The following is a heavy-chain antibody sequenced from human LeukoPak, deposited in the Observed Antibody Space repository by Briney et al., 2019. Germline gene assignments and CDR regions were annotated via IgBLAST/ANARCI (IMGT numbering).Heavy chain of an antibody. V-gene: IGHV3-15*01. CDR3: AKVIWRQLAPYYFDF. D-gene: IGHD6-6*01. J-gene: IGHJ4*02. CDR1: GLIFTDAW. CDR2: IKSKVNGGTR. Sequence: GGSLRLSCAASGLIFTDAWMTWVRQVPGKGLEWVVRIKSKVNGGTRDYATPVKGRFTISRDNSKNTLYLQMNSLRAEDTAVYYCAKVIWRQLAPYYFDFWGQGTLVTVSS.